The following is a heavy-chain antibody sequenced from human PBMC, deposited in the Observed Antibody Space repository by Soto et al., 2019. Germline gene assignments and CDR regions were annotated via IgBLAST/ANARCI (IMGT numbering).Heavy chain of an antibody. CDR2: MSSSRSYT. V-gene: IGHV3-11*05. Sequence: QVQLVESGGGLVKPGGSLRLSCVASGFTFRDYYMSWIRQAPGKGLEWVSYMSSSRSYTNYADSVKGRFTISRDNAKNSLYLQMNSLRAEDTAVYYCARGGRVTMVRGVIHNGVDLWGQGTMVTVSS. J-gene: IGHJ3*01. D-gene: IGHD3-10*01. CDR3: ARGGRVTMVRGVIHNGVDL. CDR1: GFTFRDYY.